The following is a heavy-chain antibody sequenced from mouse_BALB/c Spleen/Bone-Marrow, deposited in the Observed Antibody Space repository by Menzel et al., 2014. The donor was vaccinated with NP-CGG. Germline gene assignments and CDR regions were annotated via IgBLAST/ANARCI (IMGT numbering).Heavy chain of an antibody. CDR3: ARSGYYGSSYFDY. J-gene: IGHJ2*01. CDR2: INPYNGDT. Sequence: VQLQQSGPELVKPGASVKISCKASGYSFTGYFMNWVMQSHGKSLEWIGRINPYNGDTFYNQKFKGKATLTVDKSSSTAHMELQSLASEDSAVYYCARSGYYGSSYFDYWGQGTTLTVSS. V-gene: IGHV1-20*02. D-gene: IGHD1-1*01. CDR1: GYSFTGYF.